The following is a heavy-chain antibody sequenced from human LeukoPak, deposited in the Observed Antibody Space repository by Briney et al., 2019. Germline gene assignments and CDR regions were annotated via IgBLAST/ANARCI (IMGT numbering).Heavy chain of an antibody. CDR3: ARGPPTDYYDSSGFYYVFDY. J-gene: IGHJ4*02. D-gene: IGHD3-22*01. V-gene: IGHV4-39*07. CDR2: IYYSGST. Sequence: ETSETLSLTCTVSGGSISSSSYYWGWIRQPPGKGLEWIGSIYYSGSTYYNPSLKSRVTISVDTSKNQFSLKLSSVTAADTAVYFCARGPPTDYYDSSGFYYVFDYWGQGTLVTVSS. CDR1: GGSISSSSYY.